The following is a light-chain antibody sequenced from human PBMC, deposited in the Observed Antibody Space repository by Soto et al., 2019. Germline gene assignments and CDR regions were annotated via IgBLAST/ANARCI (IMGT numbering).Light chain of an antibody. Sequence: VVMTQSPSSLSASGGDRATMTCRASQSISNFLNWYQQKPGKAPKLLIFAASTLQIGVPSRFTGSGSGADFTLTISRLQPEDFATYYCHQSYTTPYTFGQGTKLVS. J-gene: IGKJ2*01. CDR1: QSISNF. V-gene: IGKV1-39*01. CDR2: AAS. CDR3: HQSYTTPYT.